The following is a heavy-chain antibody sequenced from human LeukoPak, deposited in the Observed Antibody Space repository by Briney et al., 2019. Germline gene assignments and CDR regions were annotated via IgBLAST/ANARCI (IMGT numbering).Heavy chain of an antibody. CDR1: GGSISSYY. CDR2: IYYSGST. J-gene: IGHJ6*02. CDR3: ARIPALWSGYSHGMDV. Sequence: SETLSLTCTVSGGSISSYYWSWIRQPPGKGLEWIGYIYYSGSTNYNPSLKSRVTISVDTSKNQFSLKLSSVTAADTAVYYCARIPALWSGYSHGMDVWGQGTTVTVSS. D-gene: IGHD3-3*01. V-gene: IGHV4-59*01.